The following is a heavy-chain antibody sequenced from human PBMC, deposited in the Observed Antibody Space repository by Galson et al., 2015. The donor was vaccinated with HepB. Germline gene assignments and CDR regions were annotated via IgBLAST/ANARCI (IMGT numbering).Heavy chain of an antibody. D-gene: IGHD3-22*01. V-gene: IGHV3-72*01. CDR1: GFTFSDHY. CDR3: ARDSRSGSYFDY. J-gene: IGHJ4*02. Sequence: SLRLSCAASGFTFSDHYMDWVRQAPGKGLEWVGRTRNKANSYTTEYAASVKGRFTISRDDSKNSLYLQMNSLKTEDTAVYYCARDSRSGSYFDYWGQGTLVTVSS. CDR2: TRNKANSYTT.